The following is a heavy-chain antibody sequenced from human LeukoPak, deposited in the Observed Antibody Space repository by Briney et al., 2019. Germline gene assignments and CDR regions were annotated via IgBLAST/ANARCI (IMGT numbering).Heavy chain of an antibody. J-gene: IGHJ5*02. D-gene: IGHD3-3*01. V-gene: IGHV7-4-1*02. CDR3: AREAITIFGVVRTQTTYGPHRFDP. CDR1: GYTFTSYA. Sequence: ASVKVSCKASGYTFTSYAMNWVRQAPGQGLEWMGWINTNTGNPTYAQGFTGRFVFSLDTSVSTAYLQNSSLKAEDTAVYYCAREAITIFGVVRTQTTYGPHRFDPWGQGTLSPSPQ. CDR2: INTNTGNP.